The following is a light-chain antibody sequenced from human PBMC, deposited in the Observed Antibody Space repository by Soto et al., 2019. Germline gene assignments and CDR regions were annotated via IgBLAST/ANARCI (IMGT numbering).Light chain of an antibody. V-gene: IGKV3-20*01. J-gene: IGKJ3*01. CDR2: AAS. Sequence: EIVLTQSPGTLSLSPGDRATLSCRASQSLSTNSLAWYQQKPGQTPRLLIYAASTRDTDIPDRFNGSGSGTDFALTISRLEPEDFALYCCQQYDASPLTFGPGTKVDIK. CDR1: QSLSTNS. CDR3: QQYDASPLT.